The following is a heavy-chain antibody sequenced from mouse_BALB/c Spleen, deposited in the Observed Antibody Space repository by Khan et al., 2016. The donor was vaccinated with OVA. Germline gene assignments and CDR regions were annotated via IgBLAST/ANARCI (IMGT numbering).Heavy chain of an antibody. D-gene: IGHD2-13*01. V-gene: IGHV1-37*01. Sequence: EVQLQQSGPELVKPGASMKMSCKASGYSFTGYTMNWVKQSHVKNLEWIGLINPYNGGTAYNQKFRGKATLTLDKSSNTAYMELLSLTSEDSAVYYCVRSASYGDYVEAWLDYWGQGTLVTVSA. CDR2: INPYNGGT. CDR1: GYSFTGYT. CDR3: VRSASYGDYVEAWLDY. J-gene: IGHJ3*01.